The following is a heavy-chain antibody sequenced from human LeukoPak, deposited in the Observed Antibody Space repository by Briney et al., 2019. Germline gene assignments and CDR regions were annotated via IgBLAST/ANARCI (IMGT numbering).Heavy chain of an antibody. D-gene: IGHD4-17*01. CDR2: IYPGDSET. V-gene: IGHV5-51*01. CDR3: ARPGGSDYGDAFDI. CDR1: GYNFNSYW. Sequence: PGESLKISCKGSGYNFNSYWIAWVRQMPGKGLEWMGVIYPGDSETRYSPSFQGQVTISADKSISNAYLQWSSLEASDTAMYYCARPGGSDYGDAFDIWGQGTMVTVSS. J-gene: IGHJ3*02.